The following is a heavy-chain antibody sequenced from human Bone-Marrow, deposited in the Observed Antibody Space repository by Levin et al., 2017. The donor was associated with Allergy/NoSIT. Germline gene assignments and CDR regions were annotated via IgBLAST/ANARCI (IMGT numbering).Heavy chain of an antibody. J-gene: IGHJ6*02. D-gene: IGHD2-2*01. Sequence: ASVKVSCKASGYTFTSYGISWVRQAPGQGLEWMGWISAYNGNTNYAQKLQGRVTMTTDTSTSTAYMELRSLRSDDTAVYYCARGLRYCSSTSCYYYYYGMDVWGQGTTVTVSS. V-gene: IGHV1-18*01. CDR1: GYTFTSYG. CDR3: ARGLRYCSSTSCYYYYYGMDV. CDR2: ISAYNGNT.